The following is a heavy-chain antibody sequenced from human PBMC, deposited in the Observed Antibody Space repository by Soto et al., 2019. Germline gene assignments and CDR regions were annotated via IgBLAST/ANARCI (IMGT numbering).Heavy chain of an antibody. D-gene: IGHD6-6*01. CDR2: VIGSGRNT. CDR1: GFTFSSFT. Sequence: EVQLLESGGGLVQPGGSLRLSCAASGFTFSSFTMTWVRQAPGMGLEWVSTVIGSGRNTYYADSVEGRFTISRDNSKNARYLQMNSLRAEDPAVYYCATSPSSITARFFDNWGQGTLVTVSS. V-gene: IGHV3-23*01. CDR3: ATSPSSITARFFDN. J-gene: IGHJ4*02.